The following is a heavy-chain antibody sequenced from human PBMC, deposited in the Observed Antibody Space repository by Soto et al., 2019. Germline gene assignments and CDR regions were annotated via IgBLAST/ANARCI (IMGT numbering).Heavy chain of an antibody. D-gene: IGHD4-17*01. J-gene: IGHJ4*02. CDR2: ISTNGNVI. V-gene: IGHV3-23*01. Sequence: PGGSLRLSCAASGLAFSNYAVTWVRQAPGKGLEWVSSISTNGNVIYYADSVKGRFIISRDNSKGTLYLQMNSLRAEDSAVYYCAKDPNGDYIGAFDDWGQGTLVTVSS. CDR1: GLAFSNYA. CDR3: AKDPNGDYIGAFDD.